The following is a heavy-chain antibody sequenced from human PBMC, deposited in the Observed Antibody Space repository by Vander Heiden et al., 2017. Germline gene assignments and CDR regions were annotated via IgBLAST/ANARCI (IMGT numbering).Heavy chain of an antibody. Sequence: QVQLVESGGGVVQSGRSLRLSCAASGSTISNYAMHWVRQAPGKGLEWVAVVSHDGSNEYYADSVEGRFTISRDNSKKTLYLQMNSLRAEDTAVYYCAKGVFRGSYYFDYWGQGSLVTVSS. V-gene: IGHV3-30*18. CDR1: GSTISNYA. CDR3: AKGVFRGSYYFDY. D-gene: IGHD3-16*01. CDR2: VSHDGSNE. J-gene: IGHJ4*02.